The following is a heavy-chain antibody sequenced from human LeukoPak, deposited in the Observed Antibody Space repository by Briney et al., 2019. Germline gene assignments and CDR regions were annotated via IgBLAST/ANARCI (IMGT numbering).Heavy chain of an antibody. CDR2: IWYDGSNK. CDR3: ARYKTAGDYFDY. CDR1: GFTFSSYG. V-gene: IGHV3-33*01. Sequence: GGSLRLSCAASGFTFSSYGMHWVRQAPGKGLEWVAVIWYDGSNKYYADSVKGRFTISRDNSKNTLYLQMNTLRAEDTAVYYCARYKTAGDYFDYWGQGTLVTVSS. D-gene: IGHD2-21*02. J-gene: IGHJ4*02.